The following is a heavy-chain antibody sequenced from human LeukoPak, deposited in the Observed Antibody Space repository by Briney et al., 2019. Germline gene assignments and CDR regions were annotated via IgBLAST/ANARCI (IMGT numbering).Heavy chain of an antibody. CDR2: IYYSGST. Sequence: SETLSLTCTVSGVSMRSYYWSWIRQPPGKGLEWIANIYYSGSTNYNPSLKSRVTISIDTSKNQFSLKLSSVTAADTAVYYCARDRGPYGDYADYWGQGTLVTVSS. CDR1: GVSMRSYY. D-gene: IGHD4-17*01. V-gene: IGHV4-59*01. CDR3: ARDRGPYGDYADY. J-gene: IGHJ4*02.